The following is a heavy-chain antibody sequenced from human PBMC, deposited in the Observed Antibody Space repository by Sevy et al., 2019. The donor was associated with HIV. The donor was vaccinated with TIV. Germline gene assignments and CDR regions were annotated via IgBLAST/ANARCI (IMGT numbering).Heavy chain of an antibody. V-gene: IGHV3-53*01. Sequence: GGSLRLSCAASGFSVSSSYMSWVRQAPGKGLECVSVIYSGGDTYYADSVKGRFTISRDKSKNTLYLQMSGLRDEDTAVYYCGRDDYTNYYYYGMDVWGQGTTVTVSS. CDR1: GFSVSSSY. D-gene: IGHD4-4*01. CDR2: IYSGGDT. CDR3: GRDDYTNYYYYGMDV. J-gene: IGHJ6*02.